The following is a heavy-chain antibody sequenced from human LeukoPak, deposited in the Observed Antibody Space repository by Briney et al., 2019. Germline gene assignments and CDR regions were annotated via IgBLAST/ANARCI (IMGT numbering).Heavy chain of an antibody. D-gene: IGHD4-17*01. CDR3: ARQMNTVTADY. CDR1: GGSISSSSYF. Sequence: TSETLSLTCTVSGGSISSSSYFWGWVRQPPGKGLEWIGSIFYSGSTYYNPSLNSRVTISIDTSKNQFSLRLSSVTAADTAVYYCARQMNTVTADYWGQGTLVTVSS. J-gene: IGHJ4*02. CDR2: IFYSGST. V-gene: IGHV4-39*01.